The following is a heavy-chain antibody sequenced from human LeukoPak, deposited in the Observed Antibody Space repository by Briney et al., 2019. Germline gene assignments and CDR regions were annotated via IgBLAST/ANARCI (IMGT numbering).Heavy chain of an antibody. V-gene: IGHV4-34*01. CDR2: INHSGST. CDR3: ARGRVDTVMVTLSAFDI. Sequence: PSENLSLTCAVSGGSFSGYYWCWMRQPPRRGVEWIGEINHSGSTNYNTSLQSRVTTSVAASKNQFSLKPSSVTAADPAVYYCARGRVDTVMVTLSAFDIWGQGTMVTVSS. D-gene: IGHD5-18*01. CDR1: GGSFSGYY. J-gene: IGHJ3*02.